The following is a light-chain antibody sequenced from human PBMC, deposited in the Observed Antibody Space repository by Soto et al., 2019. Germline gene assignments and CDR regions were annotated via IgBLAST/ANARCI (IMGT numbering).Light chain of an antibody. Sequence: DIQMTQSPSTLSASVGDRVTITCRASQSISSWLAWYQQKPGKAPKLLIYKASSLESGVPSRFSGSGSGTEITLTISSLQPDDVATYYCQQYHSYPITFGLGTRLEIK. CDR1: QSISSW. J-gene: IGKJ5*01. CDR2: KAS. CDR3: QQYHSYPIT. V-gene: IGKV1-5*03.